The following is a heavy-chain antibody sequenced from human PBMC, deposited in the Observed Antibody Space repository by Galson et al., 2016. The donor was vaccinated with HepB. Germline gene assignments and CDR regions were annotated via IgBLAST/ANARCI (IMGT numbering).Heavy chain of an antibody. CDR3: TTELDLYYDILTGYYESLRESEFIDY. D-gene: IGHD3-9*01. CDR2: IKSKTDGGTT. CDR1: GFTFSNAW. J-gene: IGHJ4*02. Sequence: SLRLSCAASGFTFSNAWMSWVRQAPGKGLEWVGRIKSKTDGGTTDYAAPVKGRFTIPRDDSKNTLYLQMNSLKTEDTAVYYCTTELDLYYDILTGYYESLRESEFIDYWGQGTLVTVSS. V-gene: IGHV3-15*01.